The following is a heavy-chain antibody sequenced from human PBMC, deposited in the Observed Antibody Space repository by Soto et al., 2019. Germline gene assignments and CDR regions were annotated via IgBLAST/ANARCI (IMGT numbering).Heavy chain of an antibody. Sequence: QVQLQQWGAGLLKPSETLSLTCTVYGGSFSNYFWTWIRQPPGKGLEWIGEINHSGSSYYNPSLKRRLTLSVDTSKNQLSLNLSALTAADTAVYYCARLPLSGGLDYWGQGTLVTVSS. J-gene: IGHJ4*02. V-gene: IGHV4-34*01. CDR2: INHSGSS. CDR1: GGSFSNYF. CDR3: ARLPLSGGLDY. D-gene: IGHD3-10*01.